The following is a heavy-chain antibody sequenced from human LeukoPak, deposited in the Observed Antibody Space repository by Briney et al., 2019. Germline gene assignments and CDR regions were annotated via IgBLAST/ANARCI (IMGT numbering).Heavy chain of an antibody. CDR3: ARDYSSSWYNWFDP. J-gene: IGHJ5*02. Sequence: SVKVSCKASGGTFSSYAISWVRQAPGQGLEWMGRIIPIFGIANYAQKFQGRVTITADKSTSTAYMELSSLRSEDTAVYYCARDYSSSWYNWFDPWGQGTLVTVSS. V-gene: IGHV1-69*04. CDR2: IIPIFGIA. CDR1: GGTFSSYA. D-gene: IGHD6-13*01.